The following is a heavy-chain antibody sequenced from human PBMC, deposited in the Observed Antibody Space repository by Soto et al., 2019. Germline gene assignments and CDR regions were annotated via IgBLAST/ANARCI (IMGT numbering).Heavy chain of an antibody. CDR1: GFTFSSYA. Sequence: PGGSLRLSCAASGFTFSSYAMSWVRQAPGKGLEWVSAISGSGGSTYYADSVMGRFTISRDNSKNTLYLQMNSLRAEDTAVYYCAPLPLWFGDPQSYYYSMDVWGQGTTVTVSS. D-gene: IGHD3-10*01. V-gene: IGHV3-23*01. CDR3: APLPLWFGDPQSYYYSMDV. CDR2: ISGSGGST. J-gene: IGHJ6*02.